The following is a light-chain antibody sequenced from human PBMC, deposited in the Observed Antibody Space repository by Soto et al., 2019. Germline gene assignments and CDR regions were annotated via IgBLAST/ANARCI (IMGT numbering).Light chain of an antibody. CDR2: DTS. J-gene: IGKJ1*01. V-gene: IGKV3-15*01. Sequence: IVLTQSPATLSVSPGERATLSCRASQSVSSLLAWYQQKPRQAPRLLIYDTSTRATGIPARFSGSGSGTDFTLTISSLQSEDFAVYYCQQYGSSPRTFGQGTKVEIK. CDR1: QSVSSL. CDR3: QQYGSSPRT.